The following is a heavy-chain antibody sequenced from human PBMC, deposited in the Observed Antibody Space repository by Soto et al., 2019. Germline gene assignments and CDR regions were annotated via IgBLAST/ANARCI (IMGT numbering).Heavy chain of an antibody. Sequence: QVQLQESGPGLVKPSQTLSLTCTVSGGSISSGDYYWSWIRQPPGKGLEWIGYIYYSGSTYYNPSLKRPVTISVHTSKNQFSLKLSSVTAADTPVYYRAIHGGNSVYSDYWGQGTLVTFSS. CDR1: GGSISSGDYY. V-gene: IGHV4-30-4*01. J-gene: IGHJ4*02. CDR2: IYYSGST. D-gene: IGHD2-21*02. CDR3: AIHGGNSVYSDY.